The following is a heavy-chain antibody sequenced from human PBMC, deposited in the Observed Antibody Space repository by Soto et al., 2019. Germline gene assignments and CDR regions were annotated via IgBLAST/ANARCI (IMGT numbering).Heavy chain of an antibody. Sequence: QMQLQESGPGLVRPSGTLSLTCAVSGVSISSGKWWGWVGQPPGRGLEWIVDVHHGGNTNYSPSLESRVSISIDKSKNFFSLKMWSVTAADTAVYFCARHRLNFDSGGDYHHGMDVWGQGTTVTVSS. V-gene: IGHV4-4*02. J-gene: IGHJ6*02. CDR3: ARHRLNFDSGGDYHHGMDV. CDR2: VHHGGNT. CDR1: GVSISSGKW. D-gene: IGHD3-22*01.